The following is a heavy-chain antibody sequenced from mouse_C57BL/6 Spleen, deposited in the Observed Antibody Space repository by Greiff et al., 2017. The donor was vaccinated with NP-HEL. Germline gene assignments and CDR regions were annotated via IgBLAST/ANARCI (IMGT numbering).Heavy chain of an antibody. V-gene: IGHV5-4*01. J-gene: IGHJ3*01. CDR2: ISDGGSYT. Sequence: EVQLVESGGGLVKPGGSLKLSCAASGFTFSSYAMSWVRQTPEKRLEWVATISDGGSYTYYPDNVKGRFTISRDNAKNNLYLQMSHLKSEDTAMYYCAVYDYESWFAYWGQGTLVTVSA. D-gene: IGHD2-4*01. CDR3: AVYDYESWFAY. CDR1: GFTFSSYA.